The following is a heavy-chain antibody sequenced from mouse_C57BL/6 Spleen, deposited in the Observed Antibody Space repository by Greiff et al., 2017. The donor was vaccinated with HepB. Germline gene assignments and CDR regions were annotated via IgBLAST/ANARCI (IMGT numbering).Heavy chain of an antibody. CDR2: INYDGSST. Sequence: VKLVESEGGLVQPGSSMKLSCTASGFTFSDYYMAWVRQVPEKGLEWVANINYDGSSTYYLDSLKSRFIISRDNAKNILYLQMSSLKSEDTATYYCARAMFEAYSNYWYFDVWGTGTTVTVSS. CDR3: ARAMFEAYSNYWYFDV. J-gene: IGHJ1*03. D-gene: IGHD2-5*01. CDR1: GFTFSDYY. V-gene: IGHV5-16*01.